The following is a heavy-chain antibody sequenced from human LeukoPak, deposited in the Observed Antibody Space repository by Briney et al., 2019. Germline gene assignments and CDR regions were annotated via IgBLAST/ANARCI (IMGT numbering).Heavy chain of an antibody. CDR3: TTGPSCSGGSCYPPPYY. J-gene: IGHJ4*02. D-gene: IGHD2-15*01. Sequence: PGGSLRLSCAASGFTFSSYAMSWVRQAPGKGLEWVGRIKSKTDGGTTDYAAPVKGRFTISRDDSKNTLYLQMNSLKTEDTAVYYCTTGPSCSGGSCYPPPYYWGQGTLVTVSS. CDR2: IKSKTDGGTT. CDR1: GFTFSSYA. V-gene: IGHV3-15*01.